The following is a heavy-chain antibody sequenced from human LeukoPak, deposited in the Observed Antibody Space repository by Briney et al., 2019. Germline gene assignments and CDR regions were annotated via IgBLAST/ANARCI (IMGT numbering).Heavy chain of an antibody. J-gene: IGHJ5*02. Sequence: PGGSLRLSCAASGFTFSNYAMSWVRQAPGKGLEWVSTITDSGGSTYYADSVKGRFTISRDNSKNTLYVQMNSLRAENTAVYYCEKDYRTTPTGLDCFDPWGQGTLVTVSS. V-gene: IGHV3-23*01. D-gene: IGHD2-8*02. CDR3: EKDYRTTPTGLDCFDP. CDR2: ITDSGGST. CDR1: GFTFSNYA.